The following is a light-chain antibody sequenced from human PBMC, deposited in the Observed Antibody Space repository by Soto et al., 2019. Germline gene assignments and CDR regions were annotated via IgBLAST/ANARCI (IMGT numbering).Light chain of an antibody. Sequence: QSALTQPASVSGSPGQSITLSCTGTSSDIGGYNYVSWYQQYPGKAPRLLIYAVSNRPSGVSDRFSGSKSGNTASLTISGLQAEDEAHYYCCSYGGRILVIFGEGTKLTVL. V-gene: IGLV2-14*01. CDR2: AVS. J-gene: IGLJ2*01. CDR3: CSYGGRILVI. CDR1: SSDIGGYNY.